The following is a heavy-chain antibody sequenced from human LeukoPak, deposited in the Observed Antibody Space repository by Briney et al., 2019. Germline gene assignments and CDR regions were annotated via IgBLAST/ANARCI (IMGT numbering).Heavy chain of an antibody. CDR2: INHSGST. J-gene: IGHJ4*02. Sequence: PSETLSLTCAVYGGSFSGYYWSWIRQPPGKGLEWIGEINHSGSTNYNPSLKSRVTISVDTSKNQFSLKLSSVTAADTAVYYCARGITYDSSGYRDYWGQGTLVTVSS. D-gene: IGHD3-22*01. CDR1: GGSFSGYY. CDR3: ARGITYDSSGYRDY. V-gene: IGHV4-34*01.